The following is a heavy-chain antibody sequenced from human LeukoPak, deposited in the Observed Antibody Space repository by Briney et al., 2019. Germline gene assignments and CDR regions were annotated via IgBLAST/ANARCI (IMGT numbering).Heavy chain of an antibody. CDR1: GFTFSSYG. Sequence: GGSLRLSCAASGFTFSSYGMSWVRQAPGKGLEWVSAFSGSGVSRYYADSVKGRFTISRDNSKNTLYLQMNSLRAEDTAVYYCAKVNRSYDYVWGSYRQSYYFDYWGQGTLVTVSS. CDR2: FSGSGVSR. V-gene: IGHV3-23*01. J-gene: IGHJ4*02. CDR3: AKVNRSYDYVWGSYRQSYYFDY. D-gene: IGHD3-16*02.